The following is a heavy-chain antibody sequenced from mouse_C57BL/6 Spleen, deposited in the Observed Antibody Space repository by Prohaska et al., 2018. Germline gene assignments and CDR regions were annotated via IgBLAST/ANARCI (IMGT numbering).Heavy chain of an antibody. D-gene: IGHD1-1*01. CDR3: ARITTVVARGDC. V-gene: IGHV2-3*01. CDR2: IWGEGST. J-gene: IGHJ4*01. Sequence: LVAPSQSLSITCTVSGFSLTSYGVSWVRQPPGKGLEWLGVIWGEGSTNYHSALIFRLSISKDNSKSQVFLKQKSLQTDDTATYYCARITTVVARGDCWGQGTSVTVSS. CDR1: GFSLTSYG.